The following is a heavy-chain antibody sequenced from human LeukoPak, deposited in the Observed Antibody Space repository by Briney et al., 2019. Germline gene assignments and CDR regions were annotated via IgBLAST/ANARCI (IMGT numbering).Heavy chain of an antibody. CDR2: ISSSSSTI. V-gene: IGHV3-48*01. J-gene: IGHJ4*02. CDR1: GFTFSSYS. CDR3: ARATLGCSSTSCYFDY. D-gene: IGHD2-2*01. Sequence: GGSLRLSCAASGFTFSSYSMNWVRQAPGKGLEWVSYISSSSSTIYYADSVKGRFTISRDNAKNSLYLQMNSLRAEDTAVYYCARATLGCSSTSCYFDYWGQGTLVTVSS.